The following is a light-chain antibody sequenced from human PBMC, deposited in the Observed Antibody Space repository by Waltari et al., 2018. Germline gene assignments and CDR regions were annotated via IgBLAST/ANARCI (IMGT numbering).Light chain of an antibody. CDR1: SSNIGADYD. Sequence: QSVLTQPPSVSGAPGQRVTISCTGGSSNIGADYDVHWYQQLPGTAPKLLIFDTTIRPPGVPYPFSGSKPGTSAFLAITGLQPEDEADYYCQSYDSSLSGWRVFGTGTKVTVL. CDR3: QSYDSSLSGWRV. CDR2: DTT. J-gene: IGLJ1*01. V-gene: IGLV1-40*01.